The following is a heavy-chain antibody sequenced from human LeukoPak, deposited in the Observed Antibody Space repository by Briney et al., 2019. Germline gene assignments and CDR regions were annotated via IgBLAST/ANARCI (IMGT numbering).Heavy chain of an antibody. CDR2: ISGSGGST. D-gene: IGHD3-16*02. Sequence: GGSLRLSCAASGFTFSSYAMSWVRQAPGKGLEWVSVISGSGGSTYYADSVKGRFTISRDNSKNTLYLQMNSLRAEDTAVYYCAKGAITFGGVIANFDYWGQGTLVTVSS. J-gene: IGHJ4*02. CDR1: GFTFSSYA. V-gene: IGHV3-23*01. CDR3: AKGAITFGGVIANFDY.